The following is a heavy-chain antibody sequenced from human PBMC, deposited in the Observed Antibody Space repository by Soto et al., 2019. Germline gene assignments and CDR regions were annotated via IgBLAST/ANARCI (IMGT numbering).Heavy chain of an antibody. Sequence: QVTLKESGPVLVKPTETLTLTCTVSGFSLSNARMGVSWIRQPPGKALSGLAHIFSNDEKSYSTSLKSRLTISKDTSKSQVVLTVTNMDPVDTATYYCARMDYYGSGIEVSNWFDPWGQGTLVTVSS. V-gene: IGHV2-26*01. CDR1: GFSLSNARMG. D-gene: IGHD3-10*01. J-gene: IGHJ5*02. CDR3: ARMDYYGSGIEVSNWFDP. CDR2: IFSNDEK.